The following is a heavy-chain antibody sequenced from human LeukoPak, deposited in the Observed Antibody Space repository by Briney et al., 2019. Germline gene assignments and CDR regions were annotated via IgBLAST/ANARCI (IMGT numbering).Heavy chain of an antibody. CDR3: GRGSVGFGELNY. CDR1: KFTFSNYA. J-gene: IGHJ4*02. Sequence: PGGSLRLSCAASKFTFSNYAMHGVRQAPGKGREGVAVISYDGSNKFYADSVKGRFTLSRDNSKNTLYLQTHSLRIEDTAVHYCGRGSVGFGELNYWGQGTLVTVSS. D-gene: IGHD3-10*01. CDR2: ISYDGSNK. V-gene: IGHV3-30-3*01.